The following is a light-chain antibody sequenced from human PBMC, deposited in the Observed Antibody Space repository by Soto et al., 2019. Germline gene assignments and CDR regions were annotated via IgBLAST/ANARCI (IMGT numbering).Light chain of an antibody. CDR2: SAS. J-gene: IGKJ1*01. CDR1: QSVSSN. V-gene: IGKV3-15*01. CDR3: QQYNVWPQT. Sequence: VITQSTGTLSVSPGQRAILSCRASQSVSSNLAWYQQRPGQAPRLLIYSASSRHTDIPDRFSGGGSGTEFTLTVDSLQTEDFGVYYCQQYNVWPQTFGQGTKVDIK.